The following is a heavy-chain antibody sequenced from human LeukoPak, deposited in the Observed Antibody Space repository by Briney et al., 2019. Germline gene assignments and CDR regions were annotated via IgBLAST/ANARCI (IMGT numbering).Heavy chain of an antibody. CDR1: GGTFSSYA. D-gene: IGHD1-20*01. Sequence: ASVKVSCKASGGTFSSYAISWVRQAPGQGLEWRGWINPDSGGTNYAQKFQGRVTMTRDTSIRTAYMEMRRLRSDDTAVYYCARGVFRDGITGNGDYWGQGTLVTVSS. CDR2: INPDSGGT. V-gene: IGHV1-2*02. CDR3: ARGVFRDGITGNGDY. J-gene: IGHJ4*02.